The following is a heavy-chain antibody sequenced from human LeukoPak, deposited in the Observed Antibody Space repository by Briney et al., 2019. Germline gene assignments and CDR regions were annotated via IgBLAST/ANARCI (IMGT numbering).Heavy chain of an antibody. V-gene: IGHV4-61*02. J-gene: IGHJ6*03. D-gene: IGHD6-13*01. CDR1: GGSISNDNYY. CDR2: IYTSGTT. CDR3: ARARVAAAAVYYYYMDV. Sequence: PSQTLSLTCTVSGGSISNDNYYWSWIRQPAGKGLEWIGRIYTSGTTNYNPSLKSRVTLSVDTSKNQFSLKLSSVTAADTAVYYCARARVAAAAVYYYYMDVWGKGTTVTVSS.